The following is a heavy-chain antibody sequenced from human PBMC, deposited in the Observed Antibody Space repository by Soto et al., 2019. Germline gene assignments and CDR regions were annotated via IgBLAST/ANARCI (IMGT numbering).Heavy chain of an antibody. Sequence: AAVTGSCEESGYSDTIYSRLWDRQAPVQGLEWMGIINPSGGITSYAQKFQGRVTMTRDTSRSTVYMELSSLRSEDTAVYYCARGYYYDSSGYYLDYWGQGTLVTV. CDR2: INPSGGIT. J-gene: IGHJ4*02. V-gene: IGHV1-46*01. CDR3: ARGYYYDSSGYYLDY. D-gene: IGHD3-22*01. CDR1: GYSDTIYS.